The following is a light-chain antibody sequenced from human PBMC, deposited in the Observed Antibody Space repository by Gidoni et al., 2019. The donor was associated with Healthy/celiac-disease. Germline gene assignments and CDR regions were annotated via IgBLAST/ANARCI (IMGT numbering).Light chain of an antibody. J-gene: IGKJ4*01. V-gene: IGKV1-8*01. CDR1: QGISSY. Sequence: AIRMTQSPSSFSASTGDRVTITCRASQGISSYLAWYQQKPGKAPKLLIYAASTLQSGVPSRFSGSGSGTDFTLTISCLQSEDFATYYCQQYYSYLFXGXTKVEIK. CDR2: AAS. CDR3: QQYYSYL.